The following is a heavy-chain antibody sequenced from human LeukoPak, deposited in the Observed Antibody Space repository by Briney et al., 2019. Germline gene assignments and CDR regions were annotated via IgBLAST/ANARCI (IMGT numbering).Heavy chain of an antibody. CDR2: INYSGRI. CDR1: SGFIISYY. CDR3: ARLVDYDNSGEADIFDI. V-gene: IGHV4-59*01. D-gene: IGHD3-22*01. J-gene: IGHJ3*02. Sequence: PSETLSLTCIVSSGFIISYYWSWIRQTPGKGLEWIAFINYSGRIKYNPSLQSRVSISLDTSKNHFSLQLRSVMAVDTAVYYCARLVDYDNSGEADIFDIWGQGTSVSIS.